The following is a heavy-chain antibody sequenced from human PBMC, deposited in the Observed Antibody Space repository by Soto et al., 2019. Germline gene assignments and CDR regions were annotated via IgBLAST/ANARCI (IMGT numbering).Heavy chain of an antibody. CDR2: ISNTGVTT. J-gene: IGHJ6*02. D-gene: IGHD1-1*01. V-gene: IGHV3-23*01. CDR1: GFPFNSYT. CDR3: AKDKTGVRGGYYYYGVDV. Sequence: LRLSCAASGFPFNSYTMNWVRQAPGKGLEWVSAISNTGVTTFYADSVRGRFTISRDNSKNTLYLQMNSLRAEDTAVYFCAKDKTGVRGGYYYYGVDVWGQGTTVTVSS.